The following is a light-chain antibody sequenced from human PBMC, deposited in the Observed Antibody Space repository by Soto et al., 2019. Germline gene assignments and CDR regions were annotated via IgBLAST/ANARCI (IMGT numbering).Light chain of an antibody. CDR3: QQYGSSSWT. J-gene: IGKJ1*01. V-gene: IGKV3-20*01. CDR2: GTS. Sequence: EIVSTQSPGTLSLSPGERATLSCRASQSVSSSYLAWYQQKPGQAPRLLIYGTSSRATAIPDRFSGSGSGTDFTLTISRLEPEDFAVYYCQQYGSSSWTFGQGTKVEIK. CDR1: QSVSSSY.